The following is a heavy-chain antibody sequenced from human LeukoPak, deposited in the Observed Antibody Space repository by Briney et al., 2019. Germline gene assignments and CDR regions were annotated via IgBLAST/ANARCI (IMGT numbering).Heavy chain of an antibody. V-gene: IGHV3-30*02. CDR1: GINFRSSG. Sequence: GSLRLSCAASGINFRSSGMHWVRQAPGKGLEWVTFIQNDGSDRSYAASVKGRFTISRDNSKNTVYLHMNSLRADDTALYYCAREGGRAAAGRFDYWGQGTLVTVSS. D-gene: IGHD6-13*01. CDR2: IQNDGSDR. CDR3: AREGGRAAAGRFDY. J-gene: IGHJ4*02.